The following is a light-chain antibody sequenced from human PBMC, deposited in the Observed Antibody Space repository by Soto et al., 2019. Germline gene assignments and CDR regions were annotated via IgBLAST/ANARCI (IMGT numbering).Light chain of an antibody. V-gene: IGKV3-20*01. CDR2: SAS. CDR1: QNLGTLY. CDR3: QQYAGSPRT. Sequence: EIVLTQSPGTLSLSPGERGTLSCRASQNLGTLYLAWFQQKSGQAPRLLIYSASRRATGIPDRFTGSGSGTDFTLTINRVEPEDFAVYCCQQYAGSPRTFGQGTKVDIK. J-gene: IGKJ1*01.